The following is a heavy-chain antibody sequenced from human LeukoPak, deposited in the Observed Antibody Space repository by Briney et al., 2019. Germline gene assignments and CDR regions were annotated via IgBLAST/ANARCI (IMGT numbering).Heavy chain of an antibody. D-gene: IGHD6-13*01. J-gene: IGHJ6*02. Sequence: SETLSLTCPVSGGSISSYYWSWIGKPPGRGLEWIGYIYYIGSTNYNPSLKSGVTISVDTSKNQFSLKLSSVTAADTAVYYCAREYALAAVGTSGYYYFGMDVWGQGTTVTVPS. V-gene: IGHV4-59*12. CDR1: GGSISSYY. CDR2: IYYIGST. CDR3: AREYALAAVGTSGYYYFGMDV.